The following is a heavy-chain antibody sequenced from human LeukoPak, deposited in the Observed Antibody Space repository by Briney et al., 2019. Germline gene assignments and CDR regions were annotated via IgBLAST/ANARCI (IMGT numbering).Heavy chain of an antibody. V-gene: IGHV4-39*07. D-gene: IGHD3-10*01. Sequence: SETLSLTCTVSGGSISSSSYYWGWIRQPPGKGLEWIGSIYYSGSTYYNPSLKSRVTISVHTSKNQFSLKLTSVTAADTAVYYCARCPLWFGESYMDVWGKGTTVTISS. CDR1: GGSISSSSYY. CDR2: IYYSGST. J-gene: IGHJ6*03. CDR3: ARCPLWFGESYMDV.